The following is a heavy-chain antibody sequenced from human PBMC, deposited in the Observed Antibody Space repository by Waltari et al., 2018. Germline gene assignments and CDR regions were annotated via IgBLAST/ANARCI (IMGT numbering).Heavy chain of an antibody. CDR1: GNSSTRYW. CDR3: ARLFGFGNNADY. Sequence: EVQLVQSGAEMTKPGQSLKISCKCSGNSSTRYWIAWVRQMSGKGLEWMAMIYPSDSDTRYSPSFQGQVTISVDKSTSTAYLQWNSLRASDTAVYFCARLFGFGNNADYWGQGTLVTVSS. D-gene: IGHD3-3*01. J-gene: IGHJ4*02. V-gene: IGHV5-51*01. CDR2: IYPSDSDT.